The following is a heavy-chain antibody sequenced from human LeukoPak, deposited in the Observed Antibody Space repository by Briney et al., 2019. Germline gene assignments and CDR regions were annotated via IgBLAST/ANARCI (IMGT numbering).Heavy chain of an antibody. CDR2: INNNGRT. V-gene: IGHV4-59*01. D-gene: IGHD6-19*01. CDR3: AKGAGWYEY. Sequence: SETLSLTCTVSGGSISSDYWSWLRQPPGKGLEWIAYINNNGRTNYNPSLKSRATMSGDTSKNRFSLRLTSVTPADTAVYYCAKGAGWYEYWGQGTLVTVSS. J-gene: IGHJ4*02. CDR1: GGSISSDY.